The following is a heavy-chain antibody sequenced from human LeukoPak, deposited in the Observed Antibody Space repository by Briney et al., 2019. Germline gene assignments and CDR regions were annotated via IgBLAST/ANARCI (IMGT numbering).Heavy chain of an antibody. D-gene: IGHD5-12*01. Sequence: PGGSLRLSCAASGFTFSSYAMSWVRQAPGKGLEWVSSISSSSSYIYYADSVKGRFTISRDNAKNSLYLQMNSLRAEDAAVYYCARGGRAPFDYWGQGTLVTVSS. V-gene: IGHV3-21*01. CDR1: GFTFSSYA. CDR2: ISSSSSYI. J-gene: IGHJ4*02. CDR3: ARGGRAPFDY.